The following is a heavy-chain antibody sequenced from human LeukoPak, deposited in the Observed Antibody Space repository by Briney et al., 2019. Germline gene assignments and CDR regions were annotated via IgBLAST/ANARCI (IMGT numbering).Heavy chain of an antibody. V-gene: IGHV3-74*01. CDR1: GFSFSSYW. CDR3: YPHYYGSGNLNWFDP. CDR2: IKTDGNGA. D-gene: IGHD3-10*01. Sequence: GGSLRLSCAASGFSFSSYWMHWVRQVPGKGLVWVSRIKTDGNGANYADSVTGRFTISRDNAKNTLFLQMNSLRVDDTAVYYCYPHYYGSGNLNWFDPWGQGTLVTVSS. J-gene: IGHJ5*02.